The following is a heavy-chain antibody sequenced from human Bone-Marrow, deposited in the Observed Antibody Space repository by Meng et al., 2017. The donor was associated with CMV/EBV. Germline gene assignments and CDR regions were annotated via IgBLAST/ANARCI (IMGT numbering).Heavy chain of an antibody. CDR1: GFTFSTYE. CDR3: ARLYSSSSGKGMDV. D-gene: IGHD6-6*01. J-gene: IGHJ6*02. V-gene: IGHV3-48*03. Sequence: GGSLRLSCVASGFTFSTYEMNWVRQAPGKGLEWVSYISTSGSTIYHADSVKGRFTISRDNAKNSLYLQMNSLRAEDTAIYYCARLYSSSSGKGMDVWGQGTTVTVSS. CDR2: ISTSGSTI.